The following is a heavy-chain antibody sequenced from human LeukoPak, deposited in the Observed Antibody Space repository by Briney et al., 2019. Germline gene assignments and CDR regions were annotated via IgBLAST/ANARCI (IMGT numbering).Heavy chain of an antibody. CDR2: IKEDGSVK. J-gene: IGHJ5*02. D-gene: IGHD1-26*01. CDR1: GFTFSNCW. CDR3: ARGSGWLDP. V-gene: IGHV3-7*05. Sequence: TGGSLRLSCAAFGFTFSNCWMSWVRQAQEKGLEWVANIKEDGSVKYYVDSVKGRFTISRDNAKNSLYLHMNSLRVEDRAVYYCARGSGWLDPWGQGTLVTVFS.